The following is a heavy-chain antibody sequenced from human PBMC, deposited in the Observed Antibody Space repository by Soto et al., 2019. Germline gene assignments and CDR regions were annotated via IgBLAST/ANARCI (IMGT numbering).Heavy chain of an antibody. V-gene: IGHV4-4*02. CDR1: GGSISSSNW. D-gene: IGHD3-22*01. J-gene: IGHJ4*02. CDR3: AMNAENYYDSSGYYFAGRGLVY. Sequence: SETLSLTCAVSGGSISSSNWWSWVRQPPGQGLEWIGEIYHSGSTNYNPSLKSRVTISVDKSKNQFSLKLSPVTAADTAVYYCAMNAENYYDSSGYYFAGRGLVYLGQGTLVTVSS. CDR2: IYHSGST.